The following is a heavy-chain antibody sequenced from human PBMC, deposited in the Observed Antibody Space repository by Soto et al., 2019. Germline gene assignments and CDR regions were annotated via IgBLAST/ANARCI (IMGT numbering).Heavy chain of an antibody. Sequence: QVQLQESGPGLVKPSETLSLTCTVSGGSINSYYWSWVRQPPGKGLEWIVYIYYSGSTNYNPSLKSRITISVDTSKNQFSLKVNSVTAADTAVYYCARQSSSWDKWFDPWGQGTLVTVSS. D-gene: IGHD6-13*01. CDR2: IYYSGST. CDR1: GGSINSYY. CDR3: ARQSSSWDKWFDP. J-gene: IGHJ5*02. V-gene: IGHV4-59*08.